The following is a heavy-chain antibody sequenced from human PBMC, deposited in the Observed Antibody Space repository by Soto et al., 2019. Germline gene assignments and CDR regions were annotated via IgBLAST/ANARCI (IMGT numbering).Heavy chain of an antibody. D-gene: IGHD3-22*01. CDR2: IWYDGSNK. CDR3: ARWGVPSYDSSGYYLSDPGGDTDDY. CDR1: GFTFSSYG. V-gene: IGHV3-33*01. J-gene: IGHJ4*02. Sequence: GGSLRLSCAASGFTFSSYGMHWVRQAPGKGLEWVAVIWYDGSNKYYADSVKGRFTISRDNSKNTLYLQMNSLRAEDTAVYYCARWGVPSYDSSGYYLSDPGGDTDDYWGQGTLVTVSS.